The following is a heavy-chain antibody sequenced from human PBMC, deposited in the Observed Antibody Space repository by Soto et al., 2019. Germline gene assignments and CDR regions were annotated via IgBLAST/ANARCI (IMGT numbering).Heavy chain of an antibody. CDR2: IYHSGST. CDR3: ARSELFKYGLITVSESNNRSRHI. D-gene: IGHD3-16*01. V-gene: IGHV4-30-2*01. J-gene: IGHJ3*02. Sequence: PGKVLEWMGYIYHSGSTYYNPSLKSRVTISVDRSKNQFSLKLSSVTAADTAVYYCARSELFKYGLITVSESNNRSRHIW.